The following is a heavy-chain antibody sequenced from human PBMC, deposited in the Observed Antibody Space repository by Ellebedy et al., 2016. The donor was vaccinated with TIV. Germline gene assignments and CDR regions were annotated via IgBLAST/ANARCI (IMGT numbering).Heavy chain of an antibody. CDR2: IWDDGSKK. V-gene: IGHV3-33*01. J-gene: IGHJ4*02. Sequence: GESLKISCVVPGFTFSSHGMHWVRQAPGKGLEWVAVIWDDGSKKKSADSVKGRFTISRDSSKNTLYLQMNSLRAEDTAMYYCARKTDTGTSGDYWGQGTPVTVSS. CDR3: ARKTDTGTSGDY. D-gene: IGHD1-1*01. CDR1: GFTFSSHG.